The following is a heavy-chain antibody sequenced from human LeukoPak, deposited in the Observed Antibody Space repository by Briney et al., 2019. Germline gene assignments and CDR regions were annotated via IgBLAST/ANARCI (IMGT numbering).Heavy chain of an antibody. CDR2: FDPEDGET. CDR1: GYTLTELS. V-gene: IGHV1-24*01. D-gene: IGHD2-2*01. J-gene: IGHJ4*02. CDR3: APQHCSSTSCSDY. Sequence: RASVKVSCKVSGYTLTELSMHWVRQAPGKGLEWMGGFDPEDGETIYAQKFQGRVTMTEDTSTDTAYMELSSLRSEDTAVYYCAPQHCSSTSCSDYWGQGTLVTVSS.